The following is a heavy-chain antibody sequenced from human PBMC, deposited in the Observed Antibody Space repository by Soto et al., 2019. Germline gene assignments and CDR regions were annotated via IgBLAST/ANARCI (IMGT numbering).Heavy chain of an antibody. CDR2: IKSKTDGGTT. D-gene: IGHD3-22*01. V-gene: IGHV3-15*01. J-gene: IGHJ6*02. CDR1: GFTFSNAW. Sequence: ESGGGVVKPGGSLRLSCAASGFTFSNAWMSWVRQAPGKGLEWVGHIKSKTDGGTTDYAAPVKGRFTISRDDSKNTLYLQMNSLKTEDTAVYYCTKVVYHYDTSGRWGHYGMDVWGQGTTVTVSS. CDR3: TKVVYHYDTSGRWGHYGMDV.